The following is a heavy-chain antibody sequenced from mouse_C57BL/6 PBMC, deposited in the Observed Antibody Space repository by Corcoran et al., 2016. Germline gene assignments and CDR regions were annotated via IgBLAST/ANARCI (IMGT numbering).Heavy chain of an antibody. J-gene: IGHJ3*01. CDR1: GYTFTSYW. D-gene: IGHD1-1*01. Sequence: QVQLQQPGAELVKPGASVKLSCKASGYTFTSYWMHWVKQRPGQGLEWIGMIHPNSGSTNYNEKFKSKATLTVDKSASTAYMQLSSLTSEDSAVYYGARDYYGTLWVYWGQGTLVTVSA. V-gene: IGHV1-64*01. CDR3: ARDYYGTLWVY. CDR2: IHPNSGST.